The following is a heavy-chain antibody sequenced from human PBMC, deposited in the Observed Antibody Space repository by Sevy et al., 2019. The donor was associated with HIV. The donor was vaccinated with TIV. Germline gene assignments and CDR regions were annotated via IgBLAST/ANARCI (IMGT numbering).Heavy chain of an antibody. CDR3: ARDSTTRPRVLDY. Sequence: SETLSLTCSVSGGSISSYFWTRVRQSPGKGLEWIGNIYFTGNTDYSPSPKSRVTLSLDTSKSQFSLTLKSVTAADTAIYFCARDSTTRPRVLDYWGQGTLVTVSS. D-gene: IGHD1-1*01. V-gene: IGHV4-59*01. CDR2: IYFTGNT. J-gene: IGHJ4*02. CDR1: GGSISSYF.